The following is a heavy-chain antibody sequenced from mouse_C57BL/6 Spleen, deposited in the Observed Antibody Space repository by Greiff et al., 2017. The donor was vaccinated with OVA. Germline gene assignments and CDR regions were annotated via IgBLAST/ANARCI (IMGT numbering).Heavy chain of an antibody. V-gene: IGHV1-81*01. CDR3: ARRVPYAMDY. J-gene: IGHJ4*01. Sequence: QVQLKESGAELARPGASVKLSCKASGYTFTSYGISWVKQRTGQGLEWIGEIYPRSGNTYYNEKFKGKATLTADKSSSTAYMELRSLTSEDSAVDFCARRVPYAMDYWGQGTSVTVSS. CDR1: GYTFTSYG. CDR2: IYPRSGNT.